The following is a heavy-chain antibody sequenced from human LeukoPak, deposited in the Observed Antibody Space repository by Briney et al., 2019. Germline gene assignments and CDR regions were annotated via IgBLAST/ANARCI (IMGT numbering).Heavy chain of an antibody. CDR3: ARVGYCSGDRCYLHFDY. V-gene: IGHV1-2*02. D-gene: IGHD2-15*01. Sequence: ASVKVSGKASGYTFTGYHIHWVRQAPGQGLWWMGWINPKTGDTNLAKRFQGTVTMTRDTSISTVYMELNRLTSDDTALYYCARVGYCSGDRCYLHFDYWGQGTLVTVSS. J-gene: IGHJ4*02. CDR1: GYTFTGYH. CDR2: INPKTGDT.